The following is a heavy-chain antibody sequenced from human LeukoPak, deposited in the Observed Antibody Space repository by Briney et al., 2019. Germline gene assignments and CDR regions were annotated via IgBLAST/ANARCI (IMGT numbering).Heavy chain of an antibody. CDR3: ARRWGNIVGVTYEY. J-gene: IGHJ4*02. CDR1: GSSITSVSHY. D-gene: IGHD3-16*01. CDR2: IYYTGST. V-gene: IGHV4-39*01. Sequence: SETLSLTCTISGSSITSVSHYWGWIRQPPGKGLEWIGDIYYTGSTYYSPSLRSRVTMSVHTSENQSSLRLNSVTAVDTAVYYCARRWGNIVGVTYEYWGQGTLVPVSS.